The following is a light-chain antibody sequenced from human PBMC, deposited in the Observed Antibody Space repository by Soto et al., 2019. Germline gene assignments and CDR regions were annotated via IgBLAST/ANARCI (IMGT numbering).Light chain of an antibody. CDR1: QSISRD. V-gene: IGKV3-15*01. J-gene: IGKJ1*01. CDR2: AAS. Sequence: EILMTQSPATLSVSPGEGATLSCRASQSISRDLAWYQHQPGQPPRPLIYAASTRATGIPARFSGGGSGTEFTLTIDSLQSEDFAIYYCQQYNNGPPWTFGQGTKVEI. CDR3: QQYNNGPPWT.